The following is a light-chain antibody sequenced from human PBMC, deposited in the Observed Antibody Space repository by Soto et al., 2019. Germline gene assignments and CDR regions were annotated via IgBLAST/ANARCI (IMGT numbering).Light chain of an antibody. J-gene: IGKJ1*01. V-gene: IGKV1-5*03. CDR1: QSISSW. CDR3: QQYNSFPT. CDR2: KAP. Sequence: DIKMTQSPSTLSASVGDRVTITCRASQSISSWLAWYQQKPGKAPKLLIYKAPSLESGVPSRFSGSGTGTEFTLTISSLQPDDFATYYCQQYNSFPTFGQGTKVEIK.